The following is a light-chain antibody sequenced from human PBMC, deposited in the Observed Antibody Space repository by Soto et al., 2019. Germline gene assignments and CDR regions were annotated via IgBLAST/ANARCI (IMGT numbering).Light chain of an antibody. J-gene: IGLJ3*02. CDR1: ISNLGSNF. CDR3: AAWDDSLSGVV. CDR2: RND. V-gene: IGLV1-47*01. Sequence: QSVLTQPPSASGTPGQRVTISCSGSISNLGSNFVFWYQQLPGAAPKLLISRNDQRPSGVPDRFSVSKSGTSASLAISGLRSEDEADYHCAAWDDSLSGVVFGGGTKLTVL.